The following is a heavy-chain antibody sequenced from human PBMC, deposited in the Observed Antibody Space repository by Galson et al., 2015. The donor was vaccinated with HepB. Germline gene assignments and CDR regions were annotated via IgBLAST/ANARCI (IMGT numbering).Heavy chain of an antibody. J-gene: IGHJ5*02. Sequence: LRLSCAASGFIFSDSYMTWVRQAPGKGPEWISYISSDGFTKYYADSVKGRFSIFRDNAKNSLYLQMNSLRAEDTAVYYCGRSAGWIDPWGQGTLVTVSS. D-gene: IGHD3-10*01. CDR2: ISSDGFTK. CDR3: GRSAGWIDP. V-gene: IGHV3-11*01. CDR1: GFIFSDSY.